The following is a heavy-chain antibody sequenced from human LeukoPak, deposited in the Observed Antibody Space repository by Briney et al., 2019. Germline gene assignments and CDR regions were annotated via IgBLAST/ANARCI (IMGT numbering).Heavy chain of an antibody. CDR3: ARRVAVAGRGRYFDY. Sequence: SETLSLTCTVSGGSISSYYRSWIRQPPGKGLEWIGYIYTSGSTNYNPSLKSRVTISVDTSKNQFSLKLSSVTAADTAVYYCARRVAVAGRGRYFDYWGQGTLVTVSS. CDR2: IYTSGST. CDR1: GGSISSYY. J-gene: IGHJ4*02. V-gene: IGHV4-4*09. D-gene: IGHD6-19*01.